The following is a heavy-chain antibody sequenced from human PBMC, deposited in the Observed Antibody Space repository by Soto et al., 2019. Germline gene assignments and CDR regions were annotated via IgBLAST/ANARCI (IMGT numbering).Heavy chain of an antibody. Sequence: SVEVSCKXSGGTFSSYAISWVRQAPGQGLEWMGGIIPIFGTANYAQKFQGRVTITADKSTSTAYMELSSLRSEDTAVYYCARVAVAGGYYYYGMDVWGQGTTVTVSS. J-gene: IGHJ6*02. V-gene: IGHV1-69*06. CDR3: ARVAVAGGYYYYGMDV. CDR2: IIPIFGTA. CDR1: GGTFSSYA. D-gene: IGHD6-19*01.